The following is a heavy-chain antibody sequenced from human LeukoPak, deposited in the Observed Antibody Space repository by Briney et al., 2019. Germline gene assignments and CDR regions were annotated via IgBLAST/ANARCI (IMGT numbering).Heavy chain of an antibody. CDR2: IYYSGST. CDR1: GGSISSSDYY. CDR3: ARHPDYVGWFDP. J-gene: IGHJ5*02. D-gene: IGHD4-17*01. Sequence: SETLSLTCTVSGGSISSSDYYWGWIRQPPGEGLEWIGYIYYSGSTNYNPSLKSRVTISVDTSKNQFSLKLSSVTAADTAVYYCARHPDYVGWFDPWGQGTLVTVSS. V-gene: IGHV4-61*05.